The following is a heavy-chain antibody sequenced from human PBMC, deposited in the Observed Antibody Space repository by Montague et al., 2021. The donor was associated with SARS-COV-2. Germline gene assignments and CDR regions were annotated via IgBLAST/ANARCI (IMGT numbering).Heavy chain of an antibody. D-gene: IGHD6-19*01. Sequence: SETLSLTCTVSGGSISSSSYYWGWIRQPPGKGLEWIGGIYYSGSTYYNPSLKSRVTMSVDKSKNQFSLKLSSVTAADTAVYYCARGNSSGWYGYYYYGMDVWGQGTTVTVSS. CDR3: ARGNSSGWYGYYYYGMDV. V-gene: IGHV4-39*07. J-gene: IGHJ6*02. CDR1: GGSISSSSYY. CDR2: IYYSGST.